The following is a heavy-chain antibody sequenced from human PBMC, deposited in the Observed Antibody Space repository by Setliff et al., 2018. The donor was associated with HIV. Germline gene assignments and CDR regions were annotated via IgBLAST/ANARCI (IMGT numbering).Heavy chain of an antibody. CDR2: ISDSGNT. J-gene: IGHJ4*02. V-gene: IGHV4-34*01. CDR1: GGSFSAYS. D-gene: IGHD2-15*01. CDR3: ATRMGGSFDY. Sequence: ETLSLTCAVYGGSFSAYSWSWIRQPPGKGLEWIGEISDSGNTNYNPSLKSRVTISVDMSKNQFSLKLSSVTAADTAVYYCATRMGGSFDYWGQGTLVTVSS.